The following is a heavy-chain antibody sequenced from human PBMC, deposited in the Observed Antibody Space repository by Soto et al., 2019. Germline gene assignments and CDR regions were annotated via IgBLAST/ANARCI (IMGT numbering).Heavy chain of an antibody. Sequence: GESLKISCKCSGYSFTSYWIGWVRQMPGKGLEWMGIIYPGDSDTRYSPSFQGQVTISADKSISTAYLQWSSLKASDTAMYYCARLAAYYDSSGYFDYWGQGTLVTVSS. CDR3: ARLAAYYDSSGYFDY. D-gene: IGHD3-22*01. J-gene: IGHJ4*02. CDR1: GYSFTSYW. CDR2: IYPGDSDT. V-gene: IGHV5-51*01.